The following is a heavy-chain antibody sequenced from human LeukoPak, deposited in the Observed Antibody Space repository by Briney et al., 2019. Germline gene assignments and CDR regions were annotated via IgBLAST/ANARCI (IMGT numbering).Heavy chain of an antibody. D-gene: IGHD6-6*01. CDR2: IYYSGST. CDR1: GGSISSSSYY. CDR3: ASIAARPTYYYYYMDV. J-gene: IGHJ6*03. Sequence: PSETLSLTCTVSGGSISSSSYYWGWIRQPPGKGREWFVSIYYSGSTYYNPSLKSRVTISVDTSKTQFSLKLSSVTAADTAVYYCASIAARPTYYYYYMDVWGKGTTVTVSS. V-gene: IGHV4-39*01.